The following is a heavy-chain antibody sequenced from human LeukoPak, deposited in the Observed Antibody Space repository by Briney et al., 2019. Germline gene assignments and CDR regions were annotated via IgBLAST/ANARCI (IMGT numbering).Heavy chain of an antibody. CDR3: ASQRGAQQLWLGYYFDY. J-gene: IGHJ4*02. CDR1: GGTFSSYA. D-gene: IGHD5-18*01. V-gene: IGHV1-69*13. CDR2: IIPIFGTA. Sequence: SVKVSCKASGGTFSSYAISWVRQAPGQGLEWMGGIIPIFGTANYAQKFQGRVTITADESTSTAYMELSSLRSEDTAVYYCASQRGAQQLWLGYYFDYWGQGTLVTVSS.